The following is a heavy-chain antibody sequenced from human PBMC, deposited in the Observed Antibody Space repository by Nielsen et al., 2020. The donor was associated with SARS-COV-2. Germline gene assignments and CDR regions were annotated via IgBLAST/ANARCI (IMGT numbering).Heavy chain of an antibody. CDR1: GGFFSGYY. Sequence: SATPPLTCAVYGGFFSGYYWSRIRQPPGKGLEWLGEINRSGSTNYNPSLKSRVTISVDTSKNQFSLKLSPVTAADAAVYYCARGRNVAAAGRYMDVWGKGTTVTVSS. D-gene: IGHD6-13*01. CDR2: INRSGST. CDR3: ARGRNVAAAGRYMDV. V-gene: IGHV4-34*01. J-gene: IGHJ6*03.